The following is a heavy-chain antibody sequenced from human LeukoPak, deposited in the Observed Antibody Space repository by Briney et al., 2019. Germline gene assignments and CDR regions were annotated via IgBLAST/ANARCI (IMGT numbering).Heavy chain of an antibody. CDR1: GGSFSGYY. Sequence: SETLSLTCAVYGGSFSGYYWSWIRQPPGKGLEWIGEINHSGSTNYNPSLKSRVTISVDTSKNQFSLKLSSVTAADTAVYYCARASPGASETYYYYGMDVWGQGTTVTVSS. CDR2: INHSGST. V-gene: IGHV4-34*01. J-gene: IGHJ6*02. CDR3: ARASPGASETYYYYGMDV. D-gene: IGHD2-2*01.